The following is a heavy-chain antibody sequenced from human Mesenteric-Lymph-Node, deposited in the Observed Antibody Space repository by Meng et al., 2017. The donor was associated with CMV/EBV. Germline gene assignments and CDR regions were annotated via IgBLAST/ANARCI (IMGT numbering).Heavy chain of an antibody. CDR1: GFTFSSYW. CDR2: INTDGSSR. D-gene: IGHD3-3*01. CDR3: ARDSFWSGYYYGMDV. V-gene: IGHV3-74*01. J-gene: IGHJ6*02. Sequence: GGSLRLSCAASGFTFSSYWIHWVRQAPGQGLVWVSRINTDGSSRSYADSVKGRFTISRDNVKNTLYLQMNSLRAEDTAVYYCARDSFWSGYYYGMDVWGQGTTVTVSS.